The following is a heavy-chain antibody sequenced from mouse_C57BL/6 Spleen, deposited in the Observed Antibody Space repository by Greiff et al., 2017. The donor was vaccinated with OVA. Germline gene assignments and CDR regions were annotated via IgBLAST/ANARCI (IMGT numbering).Heavy chain of an antibody. V-gene: IGHV5-6*01. D-gene: IGHD1-1*01. J-gene: IGHJ1*03. CDR2: ISSGGSYT. Sequence: EVNVVESGGDLVKPGGSLKLSCAASGFTFSSYGMSWVRQTPDKRLEWVATISSGGSYTYYPDSVKGRFTISRDNAKNTLYLQMSSLKSEDTAMYYCARHGRNGSSYWYFDVWGTGTTVTVSS. CDR1: GFTFSSYG. CDR3: ARHGRNGSSYWYFDV.